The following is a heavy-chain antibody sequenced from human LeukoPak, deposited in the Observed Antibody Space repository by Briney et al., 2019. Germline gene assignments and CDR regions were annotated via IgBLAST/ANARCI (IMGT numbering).Heavy chain of an antibody. CDR2: INPNSGAT. J-gene: IGHJ4*02. Sequence: ASVKVSFKASGYTFTAYPIHWVRQAPGQGPEWMGWINPNSGATGPAQKFRGRITMTRDTSTSTAFMEVNRLTSDDTAVYYCARDQDPTVFDYWGQGTLVTVSS. CDR3: ARDQDPTVFDY. CDR1: GYTFTAYP. V-gene: IGHV1-2*02.